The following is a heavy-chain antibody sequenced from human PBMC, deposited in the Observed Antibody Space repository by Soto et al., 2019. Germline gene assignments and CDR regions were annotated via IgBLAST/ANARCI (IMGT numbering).Heavy chain of an antibody. Sequence: HPGGSLRLSCAASGFTFNNYWIHWVRQAPGKGLVWVSRIKYDATSTNYADSVKGRFSISRDNAKNTVYLQMSSLRGDDTAVYYCARGALGSYYFDYWGQGTLVTVSS. D-gene: IGHD3-16*01. CDR3: ARGALGSYYFDY. V-gene: IGHV3-74*01. CDR2: IKYDATST. CDR1: GFTFNNYW. J-gene: IGHJ4*02.